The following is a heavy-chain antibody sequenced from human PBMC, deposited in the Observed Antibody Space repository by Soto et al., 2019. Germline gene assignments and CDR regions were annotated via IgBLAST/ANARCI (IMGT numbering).Heavy chain of an antibody. CDR3: AKDPYYDFWSGYYTNLDV. J-gene: IGHJ6*02. Sequence: GWSLRLSCASSVFTFSSYAMSWVRQAPGKGLEWVSAISGSGGSTYYADSVKGRFTISRDNSKNTLYLQMNSLRAEDTAVYYCAKDPYYDFWSGYYTNLDVWGQGTTVTVSS. V-gene: IGHV3-23*01. CDR1: VFTFSSYA. D-gene: IGHD3-3*01. CDR2: ISGSGGST.